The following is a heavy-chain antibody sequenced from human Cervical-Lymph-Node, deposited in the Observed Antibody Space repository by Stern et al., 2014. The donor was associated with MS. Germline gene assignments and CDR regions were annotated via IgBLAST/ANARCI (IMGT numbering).Heavy chain of an antibody. CDR1: GYKFSIYW. Sequence: EVQLVESGAELIRPGESLKISCKGSGYKFSIYWIAWVRQMHGKGLEVMGIIYPGDSDTRYSPSFHSQDTMLADKSTSTAYLQWSSLNASDTAMYFCARQTTAWASDVWGQGTLVTVSS. J-gene: IGHJ4*02. CDR2: IYPGDSDT. CDR3: ARQTTAWASDV. D-gene: IGHD1-14*01. V-gene: IGHV5-51*01.